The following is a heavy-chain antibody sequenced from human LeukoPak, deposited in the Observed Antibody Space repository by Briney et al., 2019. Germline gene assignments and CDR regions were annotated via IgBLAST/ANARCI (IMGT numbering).Heavy chain of an antibody. Sequence: PGGSLRLSCAASGFTFRIHAMSWVRQAPGKGLEWVSAISGSGGSTYYADSVKGRFTISRDNSKNTLYLQMNSLRAEDTAVYYCARPYSYGPIDYWGQGTLVTVSS. CDR3: ARPYSYGPIDY. J-gene: IGHJ4*02. V-gene: IGHV3-23*01. CDR1: GFTFRIHA. D-gene: IGHD5-18*01. CDR2: ISGSGGST.